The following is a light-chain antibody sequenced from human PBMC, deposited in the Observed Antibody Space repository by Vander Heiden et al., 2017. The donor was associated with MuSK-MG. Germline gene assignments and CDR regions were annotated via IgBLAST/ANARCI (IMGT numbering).Light chain of an antibody. V-gene: IGKV3-20*01. J-gene: IGKJ4*01. Sequence: EIVLTQSPGTLSLSPGERATLSCRAIQSVSSSYLAWYQQRPGQSPRLLIYAASSRATGIPDRISGSGSGTDFTLTISRLEPEDFAVYYCLQDCSSPLTFGGGTKVEIK. CDR1: QSVSSSY. CDR2: AAS. CDR3: LQDCSSPLT.